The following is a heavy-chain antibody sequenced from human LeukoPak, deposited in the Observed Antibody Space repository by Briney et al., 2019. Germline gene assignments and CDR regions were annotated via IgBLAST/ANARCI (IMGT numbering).Heavy chain of an antibody. V-gene: IGHV3-23*01. CDR3: AKISGYSSGWPYFDY. CDR1: GFTFSSHA. J-gene: IGHJ4*02. Sequence: GGSLRLSCAASGFTFSSHAMSWVRQAPGKGLEWVSAISGSGGSTYYADSVKGRFTISRDNSKNTLYLQMNSLRAEDTAVYYCAKISGYSSGWPYFDYWGQGTLVTVSS. CDR2: ISGSGGST. D-gene: IGHD6-19*01.